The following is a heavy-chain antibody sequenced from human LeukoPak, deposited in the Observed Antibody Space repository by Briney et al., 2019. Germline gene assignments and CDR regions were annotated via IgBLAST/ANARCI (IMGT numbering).Heavy chain of an antibody. CDR1: GGSISSGSYY. J-gene: IGHJ6*03. V-gene: IGHV4-61*02. CDR3: ARARAGYCTNGVWLDYYYYYMDV. Sequence: PSETLSLTCTVSGGSISSGSYYWSWIRQPAGKGLEWIGRIYTSGSTNYNPSLKSRVTISVDTSKNQFSLKLSSVTAADTAVYYCARARAGYCTNGVWLDYYYYYMDVWGKGTTVTVSS. D-gene: IGHD2-8*01. CDR2: IYTSGST.